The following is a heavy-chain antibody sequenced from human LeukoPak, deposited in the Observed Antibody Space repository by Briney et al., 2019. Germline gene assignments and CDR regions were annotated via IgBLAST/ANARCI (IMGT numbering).Heavy chain of an antibody. CDR1: GFTVSSDY. V-gene: IGHV3-53*01. Sequence: GGSLRLSCAASGFTVSSDYMNWVRQAPGKGLEWVSVLYSGGGTYYSDSVKGRFTVSRDNSKNVLYLEMNSLRAEDTAVYYCAKGPSITMIVAYFQHWGQGTLVTVSS. J-gene: IGHJ1*01. D-gene: IGHD3-22*01. CDR3: AKGPSITMIVAYFQH. CDR2: LYSGGGT.